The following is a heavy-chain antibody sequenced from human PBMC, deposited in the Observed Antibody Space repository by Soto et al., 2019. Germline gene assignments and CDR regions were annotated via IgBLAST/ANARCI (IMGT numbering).Heavy chain of an antibody. CDR1: GGTFSRSS. CDR2: IAPLYGTA. Sequence: QVHLVQSGAEVKKPGSSVKVSCRASGGTFSRSSIAWVRQAPGQGLEWMGGIAPLYGTANYAQRLQGRVTITAHESTGTAYMELRGLRAEDTAVYYCAREIRYYGSGIFDSWGQGTLVIVSA. J-gene: IGHJ4*02. V-gene: IGHV1-69*01. D-gene: IGHD3-10*01. CDR3: AREIRYYGSGIFDS.